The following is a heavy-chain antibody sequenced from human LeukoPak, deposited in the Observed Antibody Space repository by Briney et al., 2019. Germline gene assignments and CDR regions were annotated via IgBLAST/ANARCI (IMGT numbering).Heavy chain of an antibody. D-gene: IGHD5-12*01. CDR3: ARTLSGYDSLYYFDY. Sequence: GRSLRLSCAASGFTFSSYAMHWVRQAPGKGLEWVAVISYDGSNKYYADSVKGRFTTSRDNSKNTLYLQMNSLRAEDTAVYYCARTLSGYDSLYYFDYWGQGTLVTVSS. J-gene: IGHJ4*02. CDR1: GFTFSSYA. V-gene: IGHV3-30*04. CDR2: ISYDGSNK.